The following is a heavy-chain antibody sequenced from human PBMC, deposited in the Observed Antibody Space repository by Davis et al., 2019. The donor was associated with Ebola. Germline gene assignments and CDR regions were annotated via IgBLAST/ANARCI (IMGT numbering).Heavy chain of an antibody. CDR1: GFSFSDFW. D-gene: IGHD1-26*01. Sequence: PGGSLRLSCATSGFSFSDFWMSWVRQAPGKGPEWVATMDQHQRETFYVDSVKGRFNTSRDNARNSMYLQMNSLRDDDTAVYFCVRSGAKTPHRHYLDKWGQGSLVTVSS. V-gene: IGHV3-7*01. CDR3: VRSGAKTPHRHYLDK. CDR2: MDQHQRET. J-gene: IGHJ4*02.